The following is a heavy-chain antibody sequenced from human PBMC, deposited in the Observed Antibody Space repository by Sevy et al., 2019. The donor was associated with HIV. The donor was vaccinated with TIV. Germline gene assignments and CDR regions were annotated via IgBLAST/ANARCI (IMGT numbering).Heavy chain of an antibody. CDR3: AKQRRGRGIDY. D-gene: IGHD3-10*01. CDR2: VYYSGAS. CDR1: GGSITSTTHY. V-gene: IGHV4-39*01. J-gene: IGHJ4*02. Sequence: SETLSLTCTVSGGSITSTTHYWSWIRQPPGKGLESIGSVYYSGASHYHTSLKSRCTISVDTSKNHFSLILTSVTAADTAVYYCAKQRRGRGIDYWGQGALVTVSS.